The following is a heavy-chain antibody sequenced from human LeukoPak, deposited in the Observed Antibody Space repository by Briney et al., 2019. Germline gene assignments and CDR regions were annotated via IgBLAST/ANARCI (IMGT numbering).Heavy chain of an antibody. CDR3: AKGDYGSGSFLY. CDR2: ISYDGSNK. J-gene: IGHJ4*02. D-gene: IGHD3-10*01. CDR1: GFTFSTYT. V-gene: IGHV3-30*04. Sequence: GGSLRLSCEASGFTFSTYTMTWVRQAPGKGLEWVALISYDGSNKYYGDSVKGRFTISRDNSKNTLYLQMNSLRAEDTAVYYCAKGDYGSGSFLYWGQGTLVTVSS.